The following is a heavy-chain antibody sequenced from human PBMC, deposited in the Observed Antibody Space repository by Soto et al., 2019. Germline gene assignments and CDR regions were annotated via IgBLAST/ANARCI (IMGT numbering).Heavy chain of an antibody. D-gene: IGHD3-22*01. CDR3: ARGITMIVVVTEDDAFDI. CDR2: ISAYNGNT. CDR1: GYTFTSYG. V-gene: IGHV1-18*01. J-gene: IGHJ3*02. Sequence: GASVKVSFTASGYTFTSYGISWVRQAPGQGLEWMGWISAYNGNTNYAQKLQGRVTMTTDTSTSTAYMELRSLRSDDTAVYYCARGITMIVVVTEDDAFDIWGQGTMVTVSS.